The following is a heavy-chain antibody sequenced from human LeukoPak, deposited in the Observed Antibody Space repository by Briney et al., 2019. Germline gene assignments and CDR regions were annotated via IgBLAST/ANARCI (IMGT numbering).Heavy chain of an antibody. CDR2: ISSNGGST. CDR3: ARAYQRLGGLSLPDY. Sequence: GGSLRLSCAASEFTFSNYAMYWVRQAPGKGLEYVSGISSNGGSTYYANSVKGRFTISRDNSKNTLYLQMGSLRAEDTAVYYCARAYQRLGGLSLPDYWGQGTLVTVSS. V-gene: IGHV3-64*01. J-gene: IGHJ4*02. CDR1: EFTFSNYA. D-gene: IGHD3-16*02.